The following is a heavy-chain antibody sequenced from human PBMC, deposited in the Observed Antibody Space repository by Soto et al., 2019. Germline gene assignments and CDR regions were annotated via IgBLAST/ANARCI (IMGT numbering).Heavy chain of an antibody. Sequence: QVQLVQSGAEVKKPGSSVKVSCKASGGTFSSYTISWVRQAPGQGLEWMGRIIPILGIANYAQKFQGRVTITADKSTSTAYMELSRLRSEDTAVYYCARAYCSGGSCYSWFDPWGQGTLVTVSS. CDR2: IIPILGIA. CDR3: ARAYCSGGSCYSWFDP. J-gene: IGHJ5*02. D-gene: IGHD2-15*01. V-gene: IGHV1-69*02. CDR1: GGTFSSYT.